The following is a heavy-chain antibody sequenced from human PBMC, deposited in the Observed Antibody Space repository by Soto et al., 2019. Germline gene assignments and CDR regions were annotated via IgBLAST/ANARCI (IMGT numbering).Heavy chain of an antibody. V-gene: IGHV4-34*01. CDR3: ARGGILIRFLEWLPPAAEMAFDY. CDR2: INHSGST. D-gene: IGHD3-3*01. J-gene: IGHJ4*02. Sequence: PSETLSLTCAVYGGSFSGYYWSWIRQPPGKGLEWIGEINHSGSTNYNPSLKSRVTISVDTSKNQFSLKLSSVTAADTTVYYCARGGILIRFLEWLPPAAEMAFDYWGQGTLVTVSS. CDR1: GGSFSGYY.